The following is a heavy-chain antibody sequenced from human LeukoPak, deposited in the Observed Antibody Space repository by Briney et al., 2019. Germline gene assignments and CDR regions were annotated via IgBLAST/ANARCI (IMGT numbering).Heavy chain of an antibody. CDR3: ARGHYYYYYYMDV. CDR1: GGSFSGYY. J-gene: IGHJ6*03. CDR2: INHSGST. Sequence: SETLSLTCAVYGGSFSGYYWCWIRQPPGKGLGWIGEINHSGSTNHNPSIKSRTTISVATSKNQFSLKPSSVPAADTAVYYCARGHYYYYYYMDVWGKGTTVTVSS. V-gene: IGHV4-34*04.